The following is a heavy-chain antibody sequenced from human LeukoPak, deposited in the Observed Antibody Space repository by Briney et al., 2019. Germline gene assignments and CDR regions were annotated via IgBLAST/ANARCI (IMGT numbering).Heavy chain of an antibody. CDR3: ASFETVAAKPFDY. Sequence: GGSLRLSCAASGFTFSSYSMNWVRQAPGKGLEWVSSISSESTYIFYADSVKGRFIISRDNAKNSLYLQMNSLRAEDTAVYYCASFETVAAKPFDYWGQGTLVTVSS. D-gene: IGHD6-19*01. V-gene: IGHV3-21*01. CDR2: ISSESTYI. J-gene: IGHJ4*02. CDR1: GFTFSSYS.